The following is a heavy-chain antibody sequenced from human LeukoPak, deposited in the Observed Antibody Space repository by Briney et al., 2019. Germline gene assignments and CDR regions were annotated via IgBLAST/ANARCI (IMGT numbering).Heavy chain of an antibody. J-gene: IGHJ6*02. CDR2: ISSNGGST. CDR3: ARAESYYYGMDV. CDR1: GFTFSSYA. V-gene: IGHV3-64*01. Sequence: GGSLRLSCAASGFTFSSYAMHWVRQAPGKGLEYVSAISSNGGSTYYANSVKGRFTISRDNSKNTLYLQMGSLGAEDMAVYYCARAESYYYGMDVWGQGTTVTVSS.